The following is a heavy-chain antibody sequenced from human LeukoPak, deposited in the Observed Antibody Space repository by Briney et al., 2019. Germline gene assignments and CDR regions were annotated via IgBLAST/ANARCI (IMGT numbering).Heavy chain of an antibody. CDR1: GLNFSSRW. CDR3: AKVRYYDFWSGYPNY. Sequence: PGGSLRLSCAASGLNFSSRWMNWVRQAPGQGLEWVASIKEDGSEKHYVDSVKGRFTISRDNGKNSLYLQMNSLRAEDTAVYYCAKVRYYDFWSGYPNYWGQGTLVTVSS. CDR2: IKEDGSEK. V-gene: IGHV3-7*03. J-gene: IGHJ4*02. D-gene: IGHD3-3*01.